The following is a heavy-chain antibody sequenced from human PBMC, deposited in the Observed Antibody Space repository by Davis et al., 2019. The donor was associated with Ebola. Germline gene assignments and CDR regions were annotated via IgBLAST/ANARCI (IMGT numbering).Heavy chain of an antibody. CDR2: ISSNGETT. CDR3: VKDRFTVVVVHGGFDF. D-gene: IGHD2-15*01. V-gene: IGHV3-64D*06. Sequence: GESLKISCAASGFTFSDHYMSWVRQAPGKGLESVSRISSNGETTYYAESVKGRFTISRDNSKDTLYLQMRSLRTEDTAVYYCVKDRFTVVVVHGGFDFWGQGALVTVSS. J-gene: IGHJ4*02. CDR1: GFTFSDHY.